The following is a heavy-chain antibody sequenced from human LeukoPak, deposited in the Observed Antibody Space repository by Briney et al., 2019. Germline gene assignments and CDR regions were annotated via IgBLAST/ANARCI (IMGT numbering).Heavy chain of an antibody. CDR1: GCSFSTYW. Sequence: GESLKISCKVSGCSFSTYWITWVRQMPGGALEWMGRIRPSDSEPNYSPSFQGHVTISADRSINTVYLQWSSLRASDTAIYFCARHYSNDHTLFDFWGQGALVTVST. CDR3: ARHYSNDHTLFDF. J-gene: IGHJ4*02. D-gene: IGHD2-21*01. CDR2: IRPSDSEP. V-gene: IGHV5-10-1*01.